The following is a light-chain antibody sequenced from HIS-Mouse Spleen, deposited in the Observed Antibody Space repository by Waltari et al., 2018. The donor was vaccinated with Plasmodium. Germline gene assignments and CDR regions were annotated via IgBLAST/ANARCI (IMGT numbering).Light chain of an antibody. Sequence: EIVMTQSPATLSVSPGESATLSCRASQSVSSNLAWYQQKPGQAPRLLIYGASTRATGIPARFSGSGSGTEFTLTISSLQSEDLAVYYCQQYNNWPRGTFGQGTKVEIK. V-gene: IGKV3-15*01. CDR1: QSVSSN. CDR3: QQYNNWPRGT. CDR2: GAS. J-gene: IGKJ1*01.